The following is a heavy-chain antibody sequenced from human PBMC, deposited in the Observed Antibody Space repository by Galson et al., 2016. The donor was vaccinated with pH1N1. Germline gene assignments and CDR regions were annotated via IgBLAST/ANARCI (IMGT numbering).Heavy chain of an antibody. CDR1: GASITTYH. Sequence: SETLSLTCTVSGASITTYHWNWIRQPPGKGLEWIGNIFHSGSTNSNPSLKSRLTISLDKSKNQFSLKLSSVTAADTAVYFCARDHIECSRVIGPYCVAGEAFDIWGQGTMVTVSS. J-gene: IGHJ3*02. CDR2: IFHSGST. V-gene: IGHV4-4*08. D-gene: IGHD3-10*01. CDR3: ARDHIECSRVIGPYCVAGEAFDI.